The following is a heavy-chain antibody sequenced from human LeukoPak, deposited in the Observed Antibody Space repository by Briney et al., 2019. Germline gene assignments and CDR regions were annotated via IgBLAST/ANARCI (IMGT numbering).Heavy chain of an antibody. D-gene: IGHD2-15*01. CDR3: ARERIVVVVAATPPAYYYYGMDV. V-gene: IGHV3-33*01. Sequence: GGSLRLSCAASGFTFSSHGMHWVRQAPGKGLEWVAVIWYDGSNKYYADSVKGRFTISRDNSKNTLYLQMNSLRAEDTAVYYCARERIVVVVAATPPAYYYYGMDVWGKGTTVTVSS. J-gene: IGHJ6*04. CDR2: IWYDGSNK. CDR1: GFTFSSHG.